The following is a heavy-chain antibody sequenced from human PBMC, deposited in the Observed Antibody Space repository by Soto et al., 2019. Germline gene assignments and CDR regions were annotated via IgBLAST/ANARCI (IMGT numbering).Heavy chain of an antibody. CDR3: ATIYYGSGSFNWFDP. CDR2: FDPEDGET. D-gene: IGHD3-10*01. Sequence: ASVKVSCKVSGYTLTELSMHWVRQAPGKGLEWMGGFDPEDGETIYAQKFQGRVTMTEDTSTDTAYMELSSLRSEDTAVYYCATIYYGSGSFNWFDPWGQGTLVTVSS. V-gene: IGHV1-24*01. J-gene: IGHJ5*02. CDR1: GYTLTELS.